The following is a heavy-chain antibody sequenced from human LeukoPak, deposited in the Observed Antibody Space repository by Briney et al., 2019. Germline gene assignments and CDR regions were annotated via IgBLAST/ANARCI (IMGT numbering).Heavy chain of an antibody. Sequence: PGGSLRLSCAASGFTFSSYEMNWVRQAPGKGLEWVSYISSSGSTIYYADSVKGRFTISGDNAKNSLYLQMNSLRAEDTAVYYCVRDPIPRIVVVPAAMSNWFDPWGQGTLVTVSS. CDR2: ISSSGSTI. J-gene: IGHJ5*02. CDR3: VRDPIPRIVVVPAAMSNWFDP. D-gene: IGHD2-2*01. CDR1: GFTFSSYE. V-gene: IGHV3-48*03.